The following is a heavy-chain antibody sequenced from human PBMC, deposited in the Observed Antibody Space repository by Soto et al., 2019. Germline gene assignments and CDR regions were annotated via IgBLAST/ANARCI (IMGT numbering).Heavy chain of an antibody. CDR3: ATYTSLDY. Sequence: EVQLGETGGGWIQPGGSLRLSCAASGFTVSNNYMSWVRQAPGKGLEWVSLIYSGGSTFYADSVKGRFTISRDNSKNTLFLQMNSLRSEDTAVYFGATYTSLDYWGQGTLVTVSS. CDR1: GFTVSNNY. D-gene: IGHD2-2*02. CDR2: IYSGGST. V-gene: IGHV3-53*02. J-gene: IGHJ4*02.